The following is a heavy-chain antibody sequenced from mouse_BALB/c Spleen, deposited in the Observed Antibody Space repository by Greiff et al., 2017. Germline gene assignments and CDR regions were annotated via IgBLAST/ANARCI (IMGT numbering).Heavy chain of an antibody. CDR2: IDPANGNT. J-gene: IGHJ4*01. CDR3: ARTPTVVTPYAMDY. V-gene: IGHV14-3*02. D-gene: IGHD1-1*01. Sequence: DVKLVESGAELVKPGASVKLSCTASGFNIKDTYMHWVKQRPEQGLEWIGRIDPANGNTKYDPKFQGKATITADTSSNTAYLQLSSLTSEDTAVYYCARTPTVVTPYAMDYWGQGTSVTVSS. CDR1: GFNIKDTY.